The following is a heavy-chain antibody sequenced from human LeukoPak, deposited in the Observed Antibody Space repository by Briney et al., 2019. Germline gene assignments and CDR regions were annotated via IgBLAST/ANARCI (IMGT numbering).Heavy chain of an antibody. CDR2: ITSSSTYI. CDR3: ARDSSIQSLDP. J-gene: IGHJ5*02. V-gene: IGHV3-21*01. D-gene: IGHD5-18*01. Sequence: GGSLRLSCAASGFTFSSYSMNWVRQAPGKGLEWVSSITSSSTYIYYADSVKGRFTISRDNAKNSLYLQMNGLRAEDTAVYYCARDSSIQSLDPWGQGTLVTVSS. CDR1: GFTFSSYS.